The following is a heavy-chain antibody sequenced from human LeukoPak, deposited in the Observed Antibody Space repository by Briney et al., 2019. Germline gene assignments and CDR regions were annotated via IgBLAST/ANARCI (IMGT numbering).Heavy chain of an antibody. J-gene: IGHJ6*02. V-gene: IGHV3-23*01. D-gene: IGHD6-13*01. CDR2: ISGSGGST. Sequence: GGSLRLSCAASGFTFGSYAMSWVRQAPGKGLEWVSAISGSGGSTYYADSVKGRFTISRDNSKNTLYLQMNSPRAEDTAVYYCAKGIAAAGTMVVASYYGMDVWGQGTTVTVSS. CDR3: AKGIAAAGTMVVASYYGMDV. CDR1: GFTFGSYA.